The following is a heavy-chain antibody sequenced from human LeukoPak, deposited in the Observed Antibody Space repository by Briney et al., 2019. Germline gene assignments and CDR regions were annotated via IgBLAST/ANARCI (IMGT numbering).Heavy chain of an antibody. CDR3: AKAKTGTGSFDY. CDR2: ISWNSGSI. CDR1: GFTSDDYA. J-gene: IGHJ4*02. D-gene: IGHD1-1*01. Sequence: GRSLRLSCAASGFTSDDYAMHWVRQAPGKGLEWVSGISWNSGSIGYADSVKGRFTISRDNAKNSLYLQMNSLRAEDTALYYCAKAKTGTGSFDYWGQGTLVTVSS. V-gene: IGHV3-9*02.